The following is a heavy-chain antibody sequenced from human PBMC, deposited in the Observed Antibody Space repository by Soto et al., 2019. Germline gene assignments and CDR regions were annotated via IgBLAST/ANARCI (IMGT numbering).Heavy chain of an antibody. Sequence: QVQLVQSGAEVKKPGSSVKVSCKASGGTFSSYAISWVRQAPGQGLEWMGGIIPIFGTANYAQKFQGRVTITADESTSTAYMELSSLRSEDTAVYYCARDQGAMVTRTSYYYYGMDVWGQGTTVTVSS. V-gene: IGHV1-69*01. CDR3: ARDQGAMVTRTSYYYYGMDV. D-gene: IGHD5-18*01. CDR1: GGTFSSYA. J-gene: IGHJ6*02. CDR2: IIPIFGTA.